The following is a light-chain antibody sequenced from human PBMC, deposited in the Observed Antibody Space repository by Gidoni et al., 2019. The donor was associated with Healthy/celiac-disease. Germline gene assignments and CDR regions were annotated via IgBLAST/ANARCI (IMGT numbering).Light chain of an antibody. CDR1: QSISSY. J-gene: IGKJ2*01. Sequence: DIQMTQSPSSLSASVGDRVTITCRASQSISSYLNWYQQKPGKAPKLLIYAASSLQSGVPSRFSGSGSGTDFTLTISSLQPEEFATYYCQQSYSTPLMYTFGQGTKLEIK. V-gene: IGKV1-39*01. CDR2: AAS. CDR3: QQSYSTPLMYT.